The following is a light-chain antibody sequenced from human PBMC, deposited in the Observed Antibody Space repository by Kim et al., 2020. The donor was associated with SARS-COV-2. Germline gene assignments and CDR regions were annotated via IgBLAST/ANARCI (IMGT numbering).Light chain of an antibody. J-gene: IGKJ1*01. V-gene: IGKV1-27*01. Sequence: ASVGDRVPITGRASQDISNYLAWFQLKPGKAPKLLIYAESALQPGVPSRFSGSGSGTDFTLTVTSLQPEDVATYYCQKCDSAPWTFGQGTKVDIK. CDR3: QKCDSAPWT. CDR1: QDISNY. CDR2: AES.